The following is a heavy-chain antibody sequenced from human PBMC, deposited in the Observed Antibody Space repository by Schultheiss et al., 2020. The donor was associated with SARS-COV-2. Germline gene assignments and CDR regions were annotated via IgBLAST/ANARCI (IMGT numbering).Heavy chain of an antibody. J-gene: IGHJ4*02. CDR1: GGSISSSSYY. CDR2: ISHSGST. Sequence: SETLSLTCTVSGGSISSSSYYWGWIRQPPGKGLEWIGEISHSGSTNYNPSLKSRVTISVDTSKNQFSLKLSSVTAADTAVYYCARAAGVAATLFAFDIWGQGTLVTVSS. D-gene: IGHD2-15*01. V-gene: IGHV4-39*07. CDR3: ARAAGVAATLFAFDI.